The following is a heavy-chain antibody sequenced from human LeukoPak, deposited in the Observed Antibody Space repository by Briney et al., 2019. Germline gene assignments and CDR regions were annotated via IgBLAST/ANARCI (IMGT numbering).Heavy chain of an antibody. CDR1: GGSIRTISHF. Sequence: PSETLSLSCTVSGGSIRTISHFWDWVRRPPGKGLEWIASLSDTGTTYYYPSLESRVTMSVDTSKNQFSLKLTSVTAADTAVYYCARRDHTGRSHAWFDPWGQGTLVTVSS. V-gene: IGHV4-39*01. D-gene: IGHD1-14*01. J-gene: IGHJ5*02. CDR3: ARRDHTGRSHAWFDP. CDR2: LSDTGTT.